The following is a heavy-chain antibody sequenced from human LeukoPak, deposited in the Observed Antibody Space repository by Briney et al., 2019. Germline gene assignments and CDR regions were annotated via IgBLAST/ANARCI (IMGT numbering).Heavy chain of an antibody. CDR1: GFTFSDYE. J-gene: IGHJ4*02. CDR2: ISVSGTTI. Sequence: PGGSLRLPCAASGFTFSDYEMNWVRQAPGKGLEWLSHISVSGTTIYYADSVKGRFTISRDNAKNSLYLQMNSLRAEDTAVFYCARGQYDILTGLPLPDYWGQGTLVTVSS. D-gene: IGHD3-9*01. CDR3: ARGQYDILTGLPLPDY. V-gene: IGHV3-48*01.